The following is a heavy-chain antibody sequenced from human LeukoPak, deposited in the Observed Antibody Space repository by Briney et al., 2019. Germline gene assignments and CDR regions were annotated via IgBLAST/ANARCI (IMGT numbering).Heavy chain of an antibody. CDR1: GGTFSSYA. J-gene: IGHJ4*02. CDR3: AREKLLGPPVTDY. Sequence: ASVKVSCKASGGTFSSYAISWVRQAPGQGLEWMGRIIPILGTANYAQKFQGRVTITADKSTSTAYMELSSLRSEDTAVYYCAREKLLGPPVTDYWGQGTLVTVSS. CDR2: IIPILGTA. V-gene: IGHV1-69*04. D-gene: IGHD4-17*01.